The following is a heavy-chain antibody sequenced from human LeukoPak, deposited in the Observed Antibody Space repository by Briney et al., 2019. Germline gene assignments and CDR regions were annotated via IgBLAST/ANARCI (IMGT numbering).Heavy chain of an antibody. CDR3: AGHHPRNTVDF. D-gene: IGHD2/OR15-2a*01. CDR2: IYYSGST. Sequence: PSETLSLTCTVSGGSISSYYWSWIRQTPGKGLEWIGYIYYSGSTNYNPSLKSRVTISVDTSKNQFSLKLSSVTAADTAVYYCAGHHPRNTVDFWGQGTLVTVSS. CDR1: GGSISSYY. V-gene: IGHV4-59*08. J-gene: IGHJ4*02.